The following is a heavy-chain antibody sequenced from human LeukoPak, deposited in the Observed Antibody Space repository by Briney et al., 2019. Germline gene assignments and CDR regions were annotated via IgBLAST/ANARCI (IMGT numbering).Heavy chain of an antibody. CDR1: GFTFSSYG. D-gene: IGHD4-17*01. Sequence: PGGSLRLSCAASGFTFSSYGMHWVRQAPGKGLEWVAFIRYDGSNKYYADSVKGRFTISRDNSKNTLYLQMNSLRAEDTAVYYCAVQREGLRAPGGWFDPWGQGTLVTVSS. J-gene: IGHJ5*02. CDR3: AVQREGLRAPGGWFDP. V-gene: IGHV3-30*02. CDR2: IRYDGSNK.